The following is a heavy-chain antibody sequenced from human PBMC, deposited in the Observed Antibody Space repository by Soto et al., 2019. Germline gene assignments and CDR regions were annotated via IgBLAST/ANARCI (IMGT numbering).Heavy chain of an antibody. CDR3: AKDKGKRYFDY. V-gene: IGHV3-30*18. CDR1: GLTFSRAG. J-gene: IGHJ4*02. D-gene: IGHD2-15*01. CDR2: ISDDGNTK. Sequence: PGGSLRLSCAASGLTFSRAGMHWVRQAPGKGLEWVALISDDGNTKYYADSVKGRFTISRDNSNNTLYLQMNSLRVEDTAVYYCAKDKGKRYFDYWGQGILVTVSS.